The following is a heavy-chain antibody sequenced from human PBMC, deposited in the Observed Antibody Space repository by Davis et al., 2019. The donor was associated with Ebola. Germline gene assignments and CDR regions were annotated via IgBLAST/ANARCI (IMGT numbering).Heavy chain of an antibody. CDR2: IHPADSDT. D-gene: IGHD3-16*01. V-gene: IGHV5-51*01. J-gene: IGHJ3*02. CDR1: GYSFSPFW. CDR3: ARRAAVAYDHVWGISRHDAFDI. Sequence: GESLNTPCQGSGYSFSPFWLGPVRQMPGKGLEWIGPIHPADSDTSYSPSFQGQVTISADKSIATAYLQWSSLKASDTAMYYCARRAAVAYDHVWGISRHDAFDIWGQGTMVTVSS.